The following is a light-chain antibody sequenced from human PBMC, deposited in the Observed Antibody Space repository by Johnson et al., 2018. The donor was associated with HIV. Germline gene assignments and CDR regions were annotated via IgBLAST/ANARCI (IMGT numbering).Light chain of an antibody. CDR3: GTWDSSLSAYYV. CDR2: ENN. V-gene: IGLV1-51*02. Sequence: QSVLTQPPSVSAAPGQKVTISCSGSSSNIGNNYVSWYQQLPGTAPKLLIYENNKRPSGIPDRFSGSKSGTSATLGITGLQTGAEADYYCGTWDSSLSAYYVFGTGTQVTVL. CDR1: SSNIGNNY. J-gene: IGLJ1*01.